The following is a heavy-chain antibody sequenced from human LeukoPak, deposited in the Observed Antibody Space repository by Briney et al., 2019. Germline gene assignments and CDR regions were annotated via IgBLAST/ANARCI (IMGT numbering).Heavy chain of an antibody. CDR3: AKVPAASILYYYYYYMDV. CDR2: ISGSGGST. D-gene: IGHD2-2*01. Sequence: GGSLRLSCAASGFTFSSYAMSWVRQAPGKGLEWVSAISGSGGSTYYADSVKGRFTTSRDNSKNTLYLQMNSLRAEDTAVYYCAKVPAASILYYYYYYMDVWGKGTTVTVSS. V-gene: IGHV3-23*01. CDR1: GFTFSSYA. J-gene: IGHJ6*03.